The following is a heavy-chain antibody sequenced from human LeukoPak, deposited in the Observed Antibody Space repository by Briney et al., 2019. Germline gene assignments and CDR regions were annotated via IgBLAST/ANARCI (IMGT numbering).Heavy chain of an antibody. V-gene: IGHV4-61*01. CDR1: GGSISSSSYY. CDR2: IYYSGST. D-gene: IGHD3-10*02. J-gene: IGHJ4*02. Sequence: SETLSLTCTVSGGSISSSSYYWSWIRQPPGKGLEWIGYIYYSGSTNYNPSLKSRVTISVDTSKNQFALKLSSVTAADTAVYYCARDHVLDYWGQGTLVTVSS. CDR3: ARDHVLDY.